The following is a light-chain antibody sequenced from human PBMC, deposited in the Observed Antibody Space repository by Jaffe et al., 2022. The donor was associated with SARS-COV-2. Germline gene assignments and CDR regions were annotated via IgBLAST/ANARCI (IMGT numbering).Light chain of an antibody. CDR2: RNN. J-gene: IGLJ3*02. Sequence: QSVLTQPPSASGTPGQRVTISCSGSSSNIGSHDVYWYQQLPGTAPKLLIYRNNQRPSGVPDRFSGSKSGTSASLAISGLRTEDEADYYCASWDDSLSGGVFGGGTKVTVL. CDR1: SSNIGSHD. V-gene: IGLV1-47*01. CDR3: ASWDDSLSGGV.